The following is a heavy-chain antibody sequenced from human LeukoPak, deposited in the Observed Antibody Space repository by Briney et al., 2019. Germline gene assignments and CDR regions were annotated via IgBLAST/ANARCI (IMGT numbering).Heavy chain of an antibody. Sequence: SETLSLTCTVSGGSISSYYWSWIRQPPAKGLERIGYIYYSGSTNNNPSLKSRVTISVDTSKNQFSLKLSSGAAGDTAVYYCARGGRGYYYDSQPNDYWGQGTLVTVSS. CDR2: IYYSGST. J-gene: IGHJ4*02. V-gene: IGHV4-59*01. CDR3: ARGGRGYYYDSQPNDY. D-gene: IGHD3-22*01. CDR1: GGSISSYY.